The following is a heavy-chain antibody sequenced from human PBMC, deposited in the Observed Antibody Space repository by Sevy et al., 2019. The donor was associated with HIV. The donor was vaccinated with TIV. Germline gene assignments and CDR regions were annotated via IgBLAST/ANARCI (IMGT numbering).Heavy chain of an antibody. D-gene: IGHD3-10*01. CDR1: GFTFNSYG. CDR2: ISYDGSEK. J-gene: IGHJ6*02. V-gene: IGHV3-30*03. CDR3: ARMFRSYGMDV. Sequence: GGSLRLSCEASGFTFNSYGMHWVRQAPGKGLEWVAVISYDGSEKYYAGSVKGRFTISREKSKNMVYVQMNSLRAEDTAVYYCARMFRSYGMDVWGQGTTVTVSS.